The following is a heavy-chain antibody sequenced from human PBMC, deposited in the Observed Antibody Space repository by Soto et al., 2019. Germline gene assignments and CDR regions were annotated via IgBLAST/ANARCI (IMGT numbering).Heavy chain of an antibody. CDR3: ARPALRYSSSSGNWFDP. D-gene: IGHD6-6*01. J-gene: IGHJ5*02. CDR2: INAGNGNT. CDR1: GYTFTSYA. V-gene: IGHV1-3*01. Sequence: ASVKVSCKASGYTFTSYAMHWVRQAPGQRLEWMGWINAGNGNTKYSQKFQGRVTITRDTSASTAYMELSSLRSEDTAVYYCARPALRYSSSSGNWFDPWGQGTLVTVS.